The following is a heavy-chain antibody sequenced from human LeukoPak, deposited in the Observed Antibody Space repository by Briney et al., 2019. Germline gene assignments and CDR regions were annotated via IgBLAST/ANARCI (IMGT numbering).Heavy chain of an antibody. Sequence: SETLSLTCTVSGVSLSRGGYSWTWIRQPPRKGLEWIGDIYHTGNTNYNPSLKSRFTISVDASKNQVSLRLTSVTAADTAVYYCARGRYSSGWYKEKTWFDPWGQGILVTVSS. D-gene: IGHD6-19*01. CDR2: IYHTGNT. CDR1: GVSLSRGGYS. V-gene: IGHV4-30-4*07. CDR3: ARGRYSSGWYKEKTWFDP. J-gene: IGHJ5*02.